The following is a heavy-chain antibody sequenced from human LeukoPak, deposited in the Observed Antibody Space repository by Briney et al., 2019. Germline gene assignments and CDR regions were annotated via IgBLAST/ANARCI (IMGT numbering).Heavy chain of an antibody. V-gene: IGHV4-39*07. Sequence: PSETLSLTCSVSGGSISSSSYYWGWIRQPPGKGLEWIGSIYYSGSTYYNPSLKSRVTISVDTSKNQFSLKLSSVTAADTAVYYCAAYSSSWYPCFDYWGQGTLVTVSS. J-gene: IGHJ4*02. CDR2: IYYSGST. CDR3: AAYSSSWYPCFDY. D-gene: IGHD6-13*01. CDR1: GGSISSSSYY.